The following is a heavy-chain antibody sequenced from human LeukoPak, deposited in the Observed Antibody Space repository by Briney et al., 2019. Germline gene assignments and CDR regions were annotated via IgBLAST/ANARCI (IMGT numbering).Heavy chain of an antibody. CDR1: GFSFSNYG. D-gene: IGHD3-3*01. Sequence: GGSLRLSCGASGFSFSNYGKKWVRQAPGKGREGGSVIYSGGSTHYPDSVKGRVTISRNHSKNTLYLQMNSLRDEDTAVYYCAAAGVPAAKLPVLRFLEWFSGAFDYWGQGTLVTVSS. CDR2: IYSGGST. J-gene: IGHJ4*02. CDR3: AAAGVPAAKLPVLRFLEWFSGAFDY. V-gene: IGHV3-53*01.